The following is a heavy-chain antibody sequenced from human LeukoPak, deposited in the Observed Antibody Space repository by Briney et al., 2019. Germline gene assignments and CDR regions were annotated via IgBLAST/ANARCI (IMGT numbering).Heavy chain of an antibody. Sequence: PSETLSLTCTVSGGSFNSFYWNWVRQPAAKGLEWIGRVFPTGTTNYNPSLKSGATISVDKYKNKLSRVLNSVTTADTTGCYCAGAGVVVPDVPLIDRYYYQLDVWGKGTTVIVSS. D-gene: IGHD3-10*02. V-gene: IGHV4-4*07. J-gene: IGHJ6*03. CDR3: AGAGVVVPDVPLIDRYYYQLDV. CDR2: VFPTGTT. CDR1: GGSFNSFY.